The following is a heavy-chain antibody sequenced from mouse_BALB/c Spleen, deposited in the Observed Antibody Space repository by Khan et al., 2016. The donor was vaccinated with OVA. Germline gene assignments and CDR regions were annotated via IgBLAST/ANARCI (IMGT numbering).Heavy chain of an antibody. CDR1: GYSITSEYA. J-gene: IGHJ4*01. V-gene: IGHV3-2*02. CDR3: ARSVYYFYAYAMDY. CDR2: ISYSGST. Sequence: VQLKQSGPGLVKPSQSLSLTCTVTGYSITSEYAWNWIRQFPGNKLEWMGYISYSGSTNYNPSLKSRISVTRDTSKNQFFLQLNSVTTEDTATYYCARSVYYFYAYAMDYLGQGTSGTVSS. D-gene: IGHD2-2*01.